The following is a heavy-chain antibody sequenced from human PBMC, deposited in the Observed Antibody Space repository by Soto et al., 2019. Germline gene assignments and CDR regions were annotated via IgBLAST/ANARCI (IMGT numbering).Heavy chain of an antibody. J-gene: IGHJ4*02. V-gene: IGHV1-69*01. CDR1: GGTLRTCT. D-gene: IGHD3-10*01. CDR2: IIPIFGRT. Sequence: QVQLVQSGTEVKKPGSSVKVSCTASGGTLRTCTISWVRQAPGQGLEWMGGIIPIFGRTNYAQKFQGRVTLTADESTSTAYMELSSLRSEDTAVYYCASNYYDSGIYRTYHLGGYLGQVTLVTVSS. CDR3: ASNYYDSGIYRTYHLGGY.